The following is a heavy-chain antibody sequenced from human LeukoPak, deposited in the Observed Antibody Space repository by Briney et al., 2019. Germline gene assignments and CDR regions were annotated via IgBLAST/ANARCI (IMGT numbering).Heavy chain of an antibody. CDR2: INPSGGST. CDR1: GYTFTSYY. D-gene: IGHD3-22*01. V-gene: IGHV1-46*01. CDR3: ARDSSGYYRFDP. J-gene: IGHJ5*02. Sequence: ASVKVSCKASGYTFTSYYMHWVRQAPGQGLEWMGLINPSGGSTSYAQKFQGRVTMTRDTSTSTVYMELSSLRSEDTAVYYCARDSSGYYRFDPWGQGTLVTVSS.